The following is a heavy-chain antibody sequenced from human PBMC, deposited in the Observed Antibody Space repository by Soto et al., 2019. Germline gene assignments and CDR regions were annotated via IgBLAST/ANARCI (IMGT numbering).Heavy chain of an antibody. V-gene: IGHV4-39*01. CDR1: GGSISSFNYF. J-gene: IGHJ5*02. CDR2: LYYSGNT. Sequence: QLQLQEWGPGLVKPSETLSLTCTVSGGSISSFNYFWGWISQPPGKGLEWIGSLYYSGNTYYNPSLQSRVTISVDTSKKQCTLTLRSVTAADTAVYYCARGGGSTFNWFDPWGQGTLVTVSP. D-gene: IGHD2-15*01. CDR3: ARGGGSTFNWFDP.